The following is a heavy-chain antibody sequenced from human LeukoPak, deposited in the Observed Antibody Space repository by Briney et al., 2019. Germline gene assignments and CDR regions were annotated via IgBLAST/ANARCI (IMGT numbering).Heavy chain of an antibody. V-gene: IGHV3-30*02. CDR1: GFTFSSYG. CDR2: IRYDGSNK. CDR3: AKDADYYYGSGNSMDV. J-gene: IGHJ6*03. D-gene: IGHD3-10*01. Sequence: PGGSLRLSCAASGFTFSSYGMHWVRQAPGKGLEWVAFIRYDGSNKYYADSVKGRFTISRDNSKNTLYLQMNSLRAEDTAAYYCAKDADYYYGSGNSMDVWGKGTTVTISS.